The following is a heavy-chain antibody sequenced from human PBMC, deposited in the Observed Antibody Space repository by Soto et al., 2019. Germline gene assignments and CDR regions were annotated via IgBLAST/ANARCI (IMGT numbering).Heavy chain of an antibody. Sequence: SETLSLTCTVSGGSVTSYCCSCIRQPPGKGLEWIGYIYYSGSTNYNPSLKSRVTISVDTSKNQFSLKLSSVTAADTAVYYCARHQYGDYGLDFDYWGQGTLVTVSS. V-gene: IGHV4-59*08. D-gene: IGHD4-17*01. CDR2: IYYSGST. CDR1: GGSVTSYC. CDR3: ARHQYGDYGLDFDY. J-gene: IGHJ4*02.